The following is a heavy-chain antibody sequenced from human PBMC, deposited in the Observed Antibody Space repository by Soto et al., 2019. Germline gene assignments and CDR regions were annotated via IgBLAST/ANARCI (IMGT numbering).Heavy chain of an antibody. D-gene: IGHD6-19*01. CDR2: IYYSGST. J-gene: IGHJ6*03. V-gene: IGHV4-59*08. CDR1: GGSIRSYY. CDR3: ATLSIAVAGFYYYYYMDV. Sequence: ETLSLTCTVSGGSIRSYYWSWIRQPPGKGLEWIGYIYYSGSTNYNPSLKSRVTISVDTSKNQFSLKLSSVTAADTAVYYCATLSIAVAGFYYYYYMDVWGKGTTVTVSS.